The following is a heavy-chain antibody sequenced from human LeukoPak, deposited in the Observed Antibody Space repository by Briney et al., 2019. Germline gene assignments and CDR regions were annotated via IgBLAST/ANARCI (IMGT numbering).Heavy chain of an antibody. J-gene: IGHJ5*02. CDR3: ARLHGDYTAGYWSDP. CDR2: IYYSGST. Sequence: PSETLSLTCTVSGGSISGSSYYWGWIRQPPGQGLEWIGSIYYSGSTSYNPSLKSRVTISVDTSKNQFSLKLHSVTAADTAVYYCARLHGDYTAGYWSDPWGQGTLVTVSS. V-gene: IGHV4-39*01. CDR1: GGSISGSSYY. D-gene: IGHD4-17*01.